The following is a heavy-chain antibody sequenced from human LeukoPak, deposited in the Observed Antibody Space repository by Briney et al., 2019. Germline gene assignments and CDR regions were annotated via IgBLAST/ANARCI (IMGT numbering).Heavy chain of an antibody. D-gene: IGHD6-19*01. CDR1: GFTFSDYY. V-gene: IGHV3-11*05. CDR2: ISSSSTYT. Sequence: GGSLRLSCAASGFTFSDYYMSWIRQAPGRGLEWVSYISSSSTYTNYADSVKGRFTISRDNAKNSLYLQMNSLRAEDTAVYYCARVGVRGSGWYYWYFDLWGRGTLVTVSS. CDR3: ARVGVRGSGWYYWYFDL. J-gene: IGHJ2*01.